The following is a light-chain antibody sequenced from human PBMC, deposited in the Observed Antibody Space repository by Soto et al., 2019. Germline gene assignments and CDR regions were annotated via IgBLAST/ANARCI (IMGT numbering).Light chain of an antibody. Sequence: QLVLTQSPSASASLGASVKLTCTLSSWHSSYAIAWHQQQPEKGPRYLMKLNSDGSHSKGDGIPDRFSGSSSGAERYLTISSLQSDDEADYYCQTWGTGIHYVFGTGTKLTVL. CDR1: SWHSSYA. V-gene: IGLV4-69*01. J-gene: IGLJ1*01. CDR2: LNSDGSH. CDR3: QTWGTGIHYV.